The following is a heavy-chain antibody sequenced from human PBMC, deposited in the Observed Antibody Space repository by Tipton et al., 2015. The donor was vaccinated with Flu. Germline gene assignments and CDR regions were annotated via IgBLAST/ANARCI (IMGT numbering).Heavy chain of an antibody. V-gene: IGHV6-1*01. CDR3: ARGSGSGPKDWFDP. CDR1: GDSVSSNVTT. J-gene: IGHJ5*02. D-gene: IGHD3-10*01. Sequence: GLAKPSQTLSLTCVISGDSVSSNVTTWNWIRQSPPRGLEWLGNTYQRPMWHHIYAVSLRGRITITPDTSKNQFSLQLTSVTPEDTAVYYCARGSGSGPKDWFDPWGQGTQVTVSA. CDR2: TYQRPMWHH.